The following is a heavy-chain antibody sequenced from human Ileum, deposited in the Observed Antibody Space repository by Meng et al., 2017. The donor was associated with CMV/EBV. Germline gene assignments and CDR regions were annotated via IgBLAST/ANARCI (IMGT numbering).Heavy chain of an antibody. CDR2: VHNTGP. CDR3: ARDYRPSTMYGVDINYALDV. CDR1: GGSVTSGSFY. Sequence: SETLSLTCTVSGGSVTSGSFYWTGVRQTPGKGLEWIGYVHNTGPNYNPSLKSRVTISVDMPKNQFSLRLSSVTAADTGVYYCARDYRPSTMYGVDINYALDVWGQGTTVTVSS. D-gene: IGHD3-16*02. V-gene: IGHV4-61*01. J-gene: IGHJ6*02.